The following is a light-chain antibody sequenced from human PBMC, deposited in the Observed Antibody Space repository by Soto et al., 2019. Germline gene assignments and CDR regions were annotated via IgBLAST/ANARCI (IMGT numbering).Light chain of an antibody. Sequence: DIQMTQSPSSLSASVGDRVTITCRASQGISNYLAWYQQKPGKVPKVLIYAASALQLGVPSRFSGSGSGTDFTPTISSLQPEDVATYYCQNYNSAPSWTFGQGTKVDIK. V-gene: IGKV1-27*01. CDR3: QNYNSAPSWT. CDR2: AAS. J-gene: IGKJ1*01. CDR1: QGISNY.